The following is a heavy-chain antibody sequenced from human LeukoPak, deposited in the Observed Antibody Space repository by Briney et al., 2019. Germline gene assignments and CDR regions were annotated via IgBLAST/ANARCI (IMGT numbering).Heavy chain of an antibody. CDR2: ISSSGSTI. CDR3: ARDPTGYSSGWYKNWFDP. CDR1: GYTFSDYY. J-gene: IGHJ5*02. D-gene: IGHD6-19*01. Sequence: GGSLRLSCAASGYTFSDYYMSWIRQAPGKGLGWVSYISSSGSTIYYADSVKGRFTISRDNAKNSLYLQMNSLRAEDTAVYYCARDPTGYSSGWYKNWFDPWGQGTLVTVSS. V-gene: IGHV3-11*01.